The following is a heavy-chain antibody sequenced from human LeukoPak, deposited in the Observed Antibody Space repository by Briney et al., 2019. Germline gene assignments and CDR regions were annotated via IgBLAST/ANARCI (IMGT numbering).Heavy chain of an antibody. V-gene: IGHV4-39*01. J-gene: IGHJ3*02. CDR2: IFYSGST. CDR3: ARQGAAMQIVATVFDI. Sequence: SETLSLTCTVSGGSISTSNYYWGWIRQPPGKGLEWIGNIFYSGSTYYNPSLKSRVTISVDTSKNQFSLKLSSVTAADTAVYYCARQGAAMQIVATVFDIWGQGTMVTVSS. D-gene: IGHD2-2*01. CDR1: GGSISTSNYY.